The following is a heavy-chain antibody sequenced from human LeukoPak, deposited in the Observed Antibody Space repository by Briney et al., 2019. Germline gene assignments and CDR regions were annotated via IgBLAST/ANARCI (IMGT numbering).Heavy chain of an antibody. CDR2: IYYSGST. Sequence: PSETLSLTCTVSGGSISSYYWSWIRQPPGKGLEWVGYIYYSGSTNHNPSLKSRVTISVDTSKNQFSLKLSSVTAADTAVYYCARSQYRADAFDIWGQGTMVTVSS. V-gene: IGHV4-59*01. CDR1: GGSISSYY. D-gene: IGHD2-2*01. J-gene: IGHJ3*02. CDR3: ARSQYRADAFDI.